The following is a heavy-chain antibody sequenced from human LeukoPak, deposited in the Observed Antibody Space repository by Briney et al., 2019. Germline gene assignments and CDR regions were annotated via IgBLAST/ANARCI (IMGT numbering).Heavy chain of an antibody. CDR2: INPNSGGT. CDR3: ARDKGYYYDSSGYPS. J-gene: IGHJ4*02. V-gene: IGHV1-2*06. D-gene: IGHD3-22*01. CDR1: GYTFTGYY. Sequence: ASVKVSCKASGYTFTGYYMHWVRQAPGQGLEWMGRINPNSGGTNYAQKFQGRVTMTRDTSISTAYMELSRLRSDDTAVYYRARDKGYYYDSSGYPSWGQGTLVTVSS.